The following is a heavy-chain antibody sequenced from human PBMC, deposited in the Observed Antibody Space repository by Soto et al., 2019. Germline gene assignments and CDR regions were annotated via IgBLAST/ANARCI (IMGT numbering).Heavy chain of an antibody. D-gene: IGHD3-3*01. Sequence: ASVKVSCKASGYTFTSYGISWVRQAPGQGLEWMGWISAYNGNTSYAQKLQGRVTMTTDTSTSTAYMELRSLRSDDTAVYYCARDTRYTIFGVVIISAFDIWGQGTMVTVSS. CDR3: ARDTRYTIFGVVIISAFDI. J-gene: IGHJ3*02. CDR1: GYTFTSYG. V-gene: IGHV1-18*04. CDR2: ISAYNGNT.